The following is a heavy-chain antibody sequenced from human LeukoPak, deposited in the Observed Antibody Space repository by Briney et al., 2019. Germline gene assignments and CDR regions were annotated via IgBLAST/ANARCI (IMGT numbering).Heavy chain of an antibody. J-gene: IGHJ4*02. CDR2: ISYDGSNK. V-gene: IGHV3-30*18. Sequence: PGGSLRLSCAASGFTVSSNYMSWVRQAPGKGREWVAVISYDGSNKYYADSVKGRFTISRDNSKNTLYLQMNSLRAEDTAVYYCAKVIDGYVSDWGQGTLVTVSS. CDR3: AKVIDGYVSD. D-gene: IGHD5-24*01. CDR1: GFTVSSNY.